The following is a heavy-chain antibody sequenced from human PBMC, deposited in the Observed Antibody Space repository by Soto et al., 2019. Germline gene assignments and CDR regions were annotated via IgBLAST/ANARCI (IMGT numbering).Heavy chain of an antibody. V-gene: IGHV4-30-2*01. J-gene: IGHJ6*02. Sequence: SETLSLTCAVSGGSISSGGYSWSWIRQPPGKGLEWIGYIYHSGSTYYNPSLKIRVTISVDRSKNQFSLKLSSVTAADTAVYYCARGSSSRHYYYYGMDVWGQGTTVTVSS. CDR3: ARGSSSRHYYYYGMDV. D-gene: IGHD6-13*01. CDR2: IYHSGST. CDR1: GGSISSGGYS.